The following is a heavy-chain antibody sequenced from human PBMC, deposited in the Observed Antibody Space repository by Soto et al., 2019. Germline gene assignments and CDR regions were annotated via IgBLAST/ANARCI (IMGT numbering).Heavy chain of an antibody. CDR3: ARIGRGSSSSVGTGEGDYYYYYYMDV. V-gene: IGHV4-34*01. Sequence: SETLSLTCAVYGGSFSGYYWSWIRQPPGKGLEWIGEINHSGSTNYNPSLKSRVTISVDTSKNQFSLKLSSVTAADTAVYYCARIGRGSSSSVGTGEGDYYYYYYMDVWGKGTTVTVSS. J-gene: IGHJ6*03. D-gene: IGHD6-6*01. CDR1: GGSFSGYY. CDR2: INHSGST.